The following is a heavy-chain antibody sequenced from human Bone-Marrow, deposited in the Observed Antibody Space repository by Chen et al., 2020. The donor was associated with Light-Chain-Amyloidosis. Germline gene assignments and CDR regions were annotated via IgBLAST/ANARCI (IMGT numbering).Heavy chain of an antibody. CDR2: ISWNSGSI. Sequence: EVQLVESGGGLVQPGRSLRLSCAASGFTFDDYAMQWVRQAPGKGLEWVSGISWNSGSIGYADSVKGRFTISRDNAKNSLYLQMNSLRAEDTALYYCAKAIVPAAIGYFDYWGQGTLVTVSS. CDR3: AKAIVPAAIGYFDY. CDR1: GFTFDDYA. V-gene: IGHV3-9*01. D-gene: IGHD2-2*02. J-gene: IGHJ4*02.